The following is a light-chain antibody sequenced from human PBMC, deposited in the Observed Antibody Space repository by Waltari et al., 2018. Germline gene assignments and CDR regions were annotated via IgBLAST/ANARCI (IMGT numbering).Light chain of an antibody. Sequence: QPALTQPASVSGSPGPSLTISCTGTSSDVGGYTLVSWYQQHPGKAPKLMVYDVTNRPSGVSNRFAGSKSGNPASLTISGLQAEDEADYYCTSYTSSSTLVFGGGTKLTVL. V-gene: IGLV2-14*01. CDR3: TSYTSSSTLV. CDR1: SSDVGGYTL. J-gene: IGLJ2*01. CDR2: DVT.